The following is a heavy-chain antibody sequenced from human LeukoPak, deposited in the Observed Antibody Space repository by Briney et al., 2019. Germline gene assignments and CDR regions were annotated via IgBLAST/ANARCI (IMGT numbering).Heavy chain of an antibody. Sequence: ASVKVPCKASGYAFTSYGISWVRQAPGQGLEWMGWISAYNGNTNYAQKLQGRVTMTRDTTISTAYMELSRLTSDDTAVYYCASYPRYSSSPPFDYWGQGTLVTVSS. CDR3: ASYPRYSSSPPFDY. D-gene: IGHD6-19*01. CDR2: ISAYNGNT. J-gene: IGHJ4*02. CDR1: GYAFTSYG. V-gene: IGHV1-18*01.